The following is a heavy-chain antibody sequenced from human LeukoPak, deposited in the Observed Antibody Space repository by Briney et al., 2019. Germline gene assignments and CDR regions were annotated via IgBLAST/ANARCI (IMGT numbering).Heavy chain of an antibody. J-gene: IGHJ6*03. CDR1: GGTFSSYA. CDR3: ARGGLVLQHYYHMDV. CDR2: IIPIFGTA. V-gene: IGHV1-69*01. Sequence: VASVKVSCKGSGGTFSSYAISWVRQAPGQGLEWMGGIIPIFGTANYAQKFQGRVTITADESTSTAYMELSSLRSEDTAVYYCARGGLVLQHYYHMDVWGKGTTVTVSS. D-gene: IGHD3-3*01.